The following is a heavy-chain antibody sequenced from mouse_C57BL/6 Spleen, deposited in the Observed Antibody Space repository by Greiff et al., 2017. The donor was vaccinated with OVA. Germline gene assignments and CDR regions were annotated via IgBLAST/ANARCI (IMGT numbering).Heavy chain of an antibody. CDR1: GFSFNTYA. CDR3: VRGDYSNSWCAY. D-gene: IGHD2-5*01. V-gene: IGHV10-1*01. Sequence: GGGLVQPNGSLKLSCAASGFSFNTYAMNWVRQAPGKGLEWVARIRSKSNNYATYYADSVKDRFTISRDDSESMLYLQMNNLKTEDTAMYYCVRGDYSNSWCAYWGQGTLVTVSA. J-gene: IGHJ3*01. CDR2: IRSKSNNYAT.